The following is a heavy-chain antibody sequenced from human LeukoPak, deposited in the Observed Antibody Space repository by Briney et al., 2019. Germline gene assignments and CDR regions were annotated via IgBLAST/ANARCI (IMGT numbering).Heavy chain of an antibody. J-gene: IGHJ5*02. V-gene: IGHV3-53*01. D-gene: IGHD2/OR15-2a*01. CDR3: ARVLYGRFDP. CDR2: IYSGGSK. Sequence: GGSLRLSCAASGFTVSSNYMSWVRQAPGKGLEWVSVIYSGGSKYYADSVKGRFTISRDNSKNTLYLQRNSLRAEDTAVYYCARVLYGRFDPWGQGTLVTVSS. CDR1: GFTVSSNY.